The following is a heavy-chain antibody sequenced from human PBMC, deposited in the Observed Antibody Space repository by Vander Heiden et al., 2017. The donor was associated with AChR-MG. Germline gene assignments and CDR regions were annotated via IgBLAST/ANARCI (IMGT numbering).Heavy chain of an antibody. CDR3: AKDSSVFGVVMEYYFDY. CDR1: GFTFSSYA. CDR2: ISGSGGST. J-gene: IGHJ4*02. V-gene: IGHV3-23*01. Sequence: EVQLLESGGGLVQPGGSLRLSCAASGFTFSSYAMRWVRQAPGKGLEWVSAISGSGGSTYYADSVKGRFTISRDNSKNTLYLQMNSLRAEDTAVYYCAKDSSVFGVVMEYYFDYWGQGTLVTVSS. D-gene: IGHD3-3*01.